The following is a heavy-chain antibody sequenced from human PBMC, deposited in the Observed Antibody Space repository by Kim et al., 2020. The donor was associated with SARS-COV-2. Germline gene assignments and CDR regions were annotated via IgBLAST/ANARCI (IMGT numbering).Heavy chain of an antibody. CDR1: GFTFSSYG. J-gene: IGHJ6*02. Sequence: GGSLRLSCAASGFTFSSYGMHWVRQAPGKGLEWVAVIWYDGSNKYYADSVKGRFTIFRDNSNNTLYLQMNSLRAEDTAVYYCSRERIAVAVAYYYGMDVWGQGTTVTVSS. V-gene: IGHV3-33*01. CDR3: SRERIAVAVAYYYGMDV. CDR2: IWYDGSNK. D-gene: IGHD6-19*01.